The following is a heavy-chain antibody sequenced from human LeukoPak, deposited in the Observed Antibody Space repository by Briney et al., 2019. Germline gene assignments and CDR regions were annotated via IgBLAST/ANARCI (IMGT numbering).Heavy chain of an antibody. CDR2: VNPNSGGT. CDR1: GYTFTGYY. D-gene: IGHD5-18*01. CDR3: AREGDTAWFYGMDV. V-gene: IGHV1-2*02. Sequence: GASVKVSCKASGYTFTGYYMHWVRQAPGQGLEWMGWVNPNSGGTNYAQKFQGRVTMTRDTSISTAYMELSRLRSDDTAVYYCAREGDTAWFYGMDVWGQGTTVTVSS. J-gene: IGHJ6*02.